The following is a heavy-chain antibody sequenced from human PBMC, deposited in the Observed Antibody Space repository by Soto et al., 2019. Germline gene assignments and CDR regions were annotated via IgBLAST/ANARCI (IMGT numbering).Heavy chain of an antibody. CDR3: AKEDGAGVQS. D-gene: IGHD1-26*01. CDR1: GGDLTNSR. Sequence: QVHLVQSGAEMKKPGSSVKVSCKVSGGDLTNSRISWVRQAPGQGLEWMGGIFPLLAMVDYSQKFQGRVTNTADESKNTAYMDLGSPRFEDTVVYYCAKEDGAGVQSWGQGNLVIVSS. J-gene: IGHJ4*02. CDR2: IFPLLAMV. V-gene: IGHV1-69*16.